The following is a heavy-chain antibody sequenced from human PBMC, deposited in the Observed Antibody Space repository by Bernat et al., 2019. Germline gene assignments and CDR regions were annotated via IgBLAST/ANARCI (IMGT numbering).Heavy chain of an antibody. CDR1: GFTFSSYG. CDR2: ISYDGSNK. D-gene: IGHD3-22*01. V-gene: IGHV3-30*18. J-gene: IGHJ3*02. CDR3: AKGGLYYDSSDAFDI. Sequence: VQLVESGGGVVQPGRSLRLSCAASGFTFSSYGMHWVRQAPGKGLEWVAVISYDGSNKYYADSVKGRFTISRDNSKNTLYLQMNSLRAEDTAVYYCAKGGLYYDSSDAFDIWGQGTMVTVSS.